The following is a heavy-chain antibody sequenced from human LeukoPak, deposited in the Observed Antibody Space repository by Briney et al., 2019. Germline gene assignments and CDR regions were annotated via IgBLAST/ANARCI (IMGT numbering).Heavy chain of an antibody. V-gene: IGHV4-59*11. Sequence: PSETLSLTCSVSGGSITSHFWSWIRQPPGKGLERIGYIHYSGSTNYNPSLKSRVTISPDTSKNQLFLKLNSVTAADTAVYYCARLVWLGESPGSWFDSWGQGTLVTVSS. D-gene: IGHD3-10*01. CDR3: ARLVWLGESPGSWFDS. J-gene: IGHJ5*01. CDR1: GGSITSHF. CDR2: IHYSGST.